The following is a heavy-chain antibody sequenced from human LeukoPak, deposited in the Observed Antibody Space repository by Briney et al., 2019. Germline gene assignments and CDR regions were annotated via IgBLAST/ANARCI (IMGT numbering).Heavy chain of an antibody. J-gene: IGHJ4*02. CDR2: IYTTGTT. Sequence: PSDTLSLTCTVSGRSISIYNWGWGRPPPPKGQERIGRIYTTGTTHYNPSLKGRVTISVDTSTNQFSLNLRSMTAADTAVYYCGRQGYTASYYFLDYWSQRALVTVS. CDR1: GRSISIYN. CDR3: GRQGYTASYYFLDY. D-gene: IGHD1-26*01. V-gene: IGHV4-4*07.